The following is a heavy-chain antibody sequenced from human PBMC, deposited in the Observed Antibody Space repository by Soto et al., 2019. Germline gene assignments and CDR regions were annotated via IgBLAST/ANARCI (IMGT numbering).Heavy chain of an antibody. CDR1: GCTFSSYG. CDR2: ISYDGSNK. J-gene: IGHJ6*02. Sequence: GGSLRLSCAASGCTFSSYGMHWVRQAPGKGLEWVAVISYDGSNKYYADSVKGRFTISRDNSKNTLYLQMNSLRAEDTAVYYCAKRLAARRLGYYGMDVWGQGTTVTVS. D-gene: IGHD6-6*01. V-gene: IGHV3-30*18. CDR3: AKRLAARRLGYYGMDV.